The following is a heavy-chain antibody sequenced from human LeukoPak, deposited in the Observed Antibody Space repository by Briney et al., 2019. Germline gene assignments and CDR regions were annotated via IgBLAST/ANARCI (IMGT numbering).Heavy chain of an antibody. CDR3: ARTYCSSTSCYKGGTLDY. V-gene: IGHV4-34*01. D-gene: IGHD2-2*02. CDR2: INHSGST. Sequence: SETLSLTCAVYGGSFSGYYWSWISQPPGKGLEWIGEINHSGSTNYNPSLKSRVTISVDTSKNQFSLKLSSVTAADTAVYYCARTYCSSTSCYKGGTLDYWGQGTLVTVSS. J-gene: IGHJ4*02. CDR1: GGSFSGYY.